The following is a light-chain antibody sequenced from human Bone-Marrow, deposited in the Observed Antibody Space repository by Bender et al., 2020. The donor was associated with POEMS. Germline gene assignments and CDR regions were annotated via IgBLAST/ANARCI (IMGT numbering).Light chain of an antibody. CDR2: EGS. Sequence: QSALTQPASVSGSPGQSITISCTGTSSDVGSYDLVSWYQHHPGQAPKLMIYEGSKRPSGVSSRFSGSKSGDTASLTISGLQAEDEADYYCCSYAGNWVFGGGTKLTVL. V-gene: IGLV2-23*01. CDR3: CSYAGNWV. CDR1: SSDVGSYDL. J-gene: IGLJ3*02.